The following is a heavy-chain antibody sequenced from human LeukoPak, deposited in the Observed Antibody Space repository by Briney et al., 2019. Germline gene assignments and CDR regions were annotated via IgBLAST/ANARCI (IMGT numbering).Heavy chain of an antibody. Sequence: SETLSLTCTVSAGSIGNYYWSWIRQPPGKGLEWIGYIYYSGSTNYNPSLKSRVTISIDTSKNQFSLRLSSVTAVDTAVYYCATWRYCSGGSCYGNYYMDVWGKGTTVTVSS. V-gene: IGHV4-59*01. CDR3: ATWRYCSGGSCYGNYYMDV. D-gene: IGHD2-15*01. J-gene: IGHJ6*03. CDR1: AGSIGNYY. CDR2: IYYSGST.